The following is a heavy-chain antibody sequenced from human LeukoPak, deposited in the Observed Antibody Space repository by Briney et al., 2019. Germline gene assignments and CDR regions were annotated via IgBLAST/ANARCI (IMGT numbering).Heavy chain of an antibody. CDR3: ARMNAAMGSFFVP. CDR1: GFTFSNYW. Sequence: GGSLRLSCAASGFTFSNYWMHWLRQAPGKGLVWVSRINSAGSDTNYADSVRGRFTISRDNAKNTLYLQMNSLRTEDTAVYYCARMNAAMGSFFVPWGQGTLVTASS. D-gene: IGHD5-18*01. CDR2: INSAGSDT. J-gene: IGHJ5*02. V-gene: IGHV3-74*01.